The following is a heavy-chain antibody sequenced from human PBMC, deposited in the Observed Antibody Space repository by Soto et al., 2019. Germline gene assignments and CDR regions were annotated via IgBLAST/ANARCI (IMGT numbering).Heavy chain of an antibody. CDR1: GDSVTSHY. CDR3: ARLFYGDYAHFDY. J-gene: IGHJ4*02. D-gene: IGHD4-17*01. Sequence: PSETLSLTCSFSGDSVTSHYLTWIRQPPGKGLEWIGYIYYSGITYYNPSLKSRVTISVDTSKNQFSLKLSSVTAADTAVYYCARLFYGDYAHFDYWGQGTLVTVSS. V-gene: IGHV4-59*04. CDR2: IYYSGIT.